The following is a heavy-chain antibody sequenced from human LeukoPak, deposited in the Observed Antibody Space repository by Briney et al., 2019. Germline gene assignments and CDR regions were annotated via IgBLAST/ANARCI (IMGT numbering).Heavy chain of an antibody. J-gene: IGHJ3*02. CDR2: IRSSGSTI. CDR1: GFTFSSYG. D-gene: IGHD6-19*01. CDR3: ARERGGSISGWYGGAFDI. Sequence: PAGGSLRLSCAASGFTFSSYGMHWVRQAPGKGLEWVSYIRSSGSTIYYADSVKGRFTISRDNAKNSLYLQMNSLRAEDTAVYYCARERGGSISGWYGGAFDIWGQGTMVTVSS. V-gene: IGHV3-48*04.